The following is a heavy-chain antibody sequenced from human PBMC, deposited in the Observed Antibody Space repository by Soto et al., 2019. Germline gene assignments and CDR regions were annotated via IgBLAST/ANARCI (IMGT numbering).Heavy chain of an antibody. CDR3: VRDMGRVPDGD. Sequence: EVQLVESGGGLVQPGGSLRLSCAASGFTFSSYWMHWVRQAPGKGPVWVSRINSDGSITNYADSVKGRFTISRDNAKNTLYLQMNSLIAEDTSAYYCVRDMGRVPDGDWGQGTMVTVSA. D-gene: IGHD2-2*01. J-gene: IGHJ4*02. V-gene: IGHV3-74*01. CDR1: GFTFSSYW. CDR2: INSDGSIT.